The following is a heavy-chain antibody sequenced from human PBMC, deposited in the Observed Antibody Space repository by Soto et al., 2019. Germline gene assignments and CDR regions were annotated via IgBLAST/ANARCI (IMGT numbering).Heavy chain of an antibody. V-gene: IGHV4-59*08. CDR2: IYYSGTT. D-gene: IGHD2-21*01. J-gene: IGHJ5*02. CDR3: ARLGAYYQSLDP. Sequence: QVQLQESGPGLVKPSETLSLTCTVSGGSFSPNYWAWIRQPPGKGLEWVGYIYYSGTTSYNPSLTSRLTLSLETSKSQFSLRLSSVTASDTAVYYCARLGAYYQSLDPWGQGTLVTVSS. CDR1: GGSFSPNY.